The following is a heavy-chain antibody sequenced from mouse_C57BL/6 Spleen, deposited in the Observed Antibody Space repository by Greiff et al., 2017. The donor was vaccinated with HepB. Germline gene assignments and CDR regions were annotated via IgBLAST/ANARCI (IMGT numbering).Heavy chain of an antibody. CDR3: TTTTVVASYWYFDV. Sequence: VQLQQSGAELVRPGASVKLSCTASGFNIKDDYMHWVKQRPEQGLEWIGWIDPENGDTEYASKFQGKATITADTSSNTAYLQLSSLTSEDTAVYYCTTTTVVASYWYFDVWGTGTTVTVSS. CDR1: GFNIKDDY. V-gene: IGHV14-4*01. CDR2: IDPENGDT. J-gene: IGHJ1*03. D-gene: IGHD1-1*01.